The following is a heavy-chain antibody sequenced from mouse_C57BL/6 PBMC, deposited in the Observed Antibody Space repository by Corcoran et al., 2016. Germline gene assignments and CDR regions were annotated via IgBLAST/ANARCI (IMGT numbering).Heavy chain of an antibody. J-gene: IGHJ4*01. D-gene: IGHD1-1*01. CDR1: GYTFTDYY. CDR2: INPNNGGT. CDR3: ARLRREFLYYAMDY. Sequence: EVQLQQSGPELVKPGASVKISCKASGYTFTDYYMNWVQQSHGKSLEWIGDINPNNGGTSYNQKFKGKATVTVDKSSSTAYMELRSLTSEDSAVYYCARLRREFLYYAMDYWGQGTSVTVSS. V-gene: IGHV1-26*01.